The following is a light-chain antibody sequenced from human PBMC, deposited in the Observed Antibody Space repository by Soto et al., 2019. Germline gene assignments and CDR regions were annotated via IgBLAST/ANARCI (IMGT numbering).Light chain of an antibody. CDR1: QSISRY. J-gene: IGKJ1*01. V-gene: IGKV1-39*01. CDR2: AAS. Sequence: DIQMTQSPSSVSASAGDRVTITCRASQSISRYLNWYQQKPGKAPKLLIYAASTLQSGVPSRFSGSGSETDFTITISSLQPEDYATYYCQHSYTSPPWTFGQGTKVEIK. CDR3: QHSYTSPPWT.